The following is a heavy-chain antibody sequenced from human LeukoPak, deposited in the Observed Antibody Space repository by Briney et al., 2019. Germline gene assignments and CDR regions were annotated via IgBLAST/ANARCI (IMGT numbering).Heavy chain of an antibody. CDR2: ISGSGGST. Sequence: GGSLRLSCAASGFTFSSYAMSWVRQAPGKGLEWVSAISGSGGSTYYADSVKGRFTISRDNSKNTLYLQMNSLRAEDTAVYYFAHIPAAHNYYYGMAVWGQGTTVTVSS. D-gene: IGHD2-2*02. CDR1: GFTFSSYA. J-gene: IGHJ6*02. CDR3: AHIPAAHNYYYGMAV. V-gene: IGHV3-23*01.